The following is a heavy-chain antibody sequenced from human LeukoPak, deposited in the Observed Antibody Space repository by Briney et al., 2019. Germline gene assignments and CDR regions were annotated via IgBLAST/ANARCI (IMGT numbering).Heavy chain of an antibody. V-gene: IGHV4-30-2*01. CDR2: IYPTRST. CDR3: ARGASYGAVDY. Sequence: SETLSLTCAVSGGSISSGGYFWSWIRQPPGEGLKWIAYIYPTRSTYYTPSLKSRVTISVDRSKNQFALKLSSVTPADTAVYYCARGASYGAVDYWGQGTLVTVSS. CDR1: GGSISSGGYF. D-gene: IGHD5-18*01. J-gene: IGHJ4*02.